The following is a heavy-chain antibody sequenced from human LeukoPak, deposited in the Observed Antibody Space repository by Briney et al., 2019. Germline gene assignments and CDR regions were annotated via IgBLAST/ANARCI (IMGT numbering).Heavy chain of an antibody. V-gene: IGHV1-46*01. Sequence: GASVKVSCKASGYTFTSYYMHWVRQAPGQGLEWMGIINPSGGSTSYAQKFQGRVTMTRDTSTSTIYMELSSPRSEDTAVYYCARGGAVRGIVVPVVTNLVDYWGQGTLVTVSS. CDR3: ARGGAVRGIVVPVVTNLVDY. D-gene: IGHD2-2*01. J-gene: IGHJ4*02. CDR2: INPSGGST. CDR1: GYTFTSYY.